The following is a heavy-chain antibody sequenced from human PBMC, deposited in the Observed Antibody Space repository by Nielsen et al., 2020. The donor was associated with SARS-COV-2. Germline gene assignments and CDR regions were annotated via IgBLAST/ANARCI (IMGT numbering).Heavy chain of an antibody. CDR2: INAGNGNT. CDR3: ARALGSPRAAY. D-gene: IGHD2-15*01. Sequence: WVRQAPGQRLEWMGWINAGNGNTKYSQKFQGRVTITRDTSASTAYMELSSLRSEDTAVYYCARALGSPRAAYWGQGTLVTVSS. V-gene: IGHV1-3*01. J-gene: IGHJ4*02.